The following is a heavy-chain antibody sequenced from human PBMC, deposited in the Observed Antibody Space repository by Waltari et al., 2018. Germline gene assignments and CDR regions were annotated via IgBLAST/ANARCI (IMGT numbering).Heavy chain of an antibody. CDR3: ARVGSSGYPAVYYFDY. Sequence: VQLVPSGAEVKKPGSSVKVSRKASGGTFRSYTIRWVRPAPGQGLEWMGRMIPRLGIANYAQKFQGRVTITADKSTSTAYMELSSLRSEDTAVYYCARVGSSGYPAVYYFDYWGQGTLVTVSS. J-gene: IGHJ4*02. CDR1: GGTFRSYT. D-gene: IGHD3-22*01. V-gene: IGHV1-69*02. CDR2: MIPRLGIA.